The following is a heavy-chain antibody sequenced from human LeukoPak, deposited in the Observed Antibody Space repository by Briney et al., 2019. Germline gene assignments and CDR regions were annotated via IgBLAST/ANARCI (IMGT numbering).Heavy chain of an antibody. CDR3: ARDKGPYGYFDL. J-gene: IGHJ2*01. Sequence: PSETLSLTCAVSDGSISSYCWNWIRQPPGKGLEWIGNIYNSGSTDYNPSLKSRVTISVNLSKKQISLKLTSVTAADTALYYCARDKGPYGYFDLWGRGTLVTVSS. CDR2: IYNSGST. CDR1: DGSISSYC. V-gene: IGHV4-59*01. D-gene: IGHD2-2*01.